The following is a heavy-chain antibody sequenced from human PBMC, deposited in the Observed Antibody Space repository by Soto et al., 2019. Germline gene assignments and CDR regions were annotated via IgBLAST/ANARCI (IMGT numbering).Heavy chain of an antibody. CDR3: ARDKSGSYSIDY. V-gene: IGHV3-48*04. CDR1: GFTFSRYT. J-gene: IGHJ4*02. CDR2: ISGGGGTM. D-gene: IGHD1-26*01. Sequence: EVQLVESGGGLVQSGGSLRLTCAASGFTFSRYTMNWVRQAPGKGLEWLSYISGGGGTMFYADSVKGRVTISRDNAKNSLYLRMDSLRAEDTAVYYCARDKSGSYSIDYWGQGTLVTVSS.